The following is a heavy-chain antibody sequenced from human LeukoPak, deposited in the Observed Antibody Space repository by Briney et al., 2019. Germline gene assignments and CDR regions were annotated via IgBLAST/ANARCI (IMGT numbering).Heavy chain of an antibody. CDR2: ISYDGSNK. Sequence: GGSLRLSCVASGFTFSSYGMHWVRQAPGKGLEWVAVISYDGSNKYYADSVKGRFTISRDNSKNTLYLQMNGLRAEDTAVYYCAKEIYSSGWYRGPFDYWGQGTLVTVSS. CDR3: AKEIYSSGWYRGPFDY. V-gene: IGHV3-30*18. J-gene: IGHJ4*02. CDR1: GFTFSSYG. D-gene: IGHD6-19*01.